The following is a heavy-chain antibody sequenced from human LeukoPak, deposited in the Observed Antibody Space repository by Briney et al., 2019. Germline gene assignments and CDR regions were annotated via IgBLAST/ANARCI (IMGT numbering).Heavy chain of an antibody. Sequence: GGSLRLSCAASGFTFSSYSMNWVRQAPGKGLEWVSYISSSSSTIYYADSVKGRFTISRDNAKNSLYLQMNSLRAEDTAVYYCANLRCSSTSCYWAEARYFDYWGQGTLVTVSS. CDR1: GFTFSSYS. J-gene: IGHJ4*02. D-gene: IGHD2-2*01. V-gene: IGHV3-48*04. CDR3: ANLRCSSTSCYWAEARYFDY. CDR2: ISSSSSTI.